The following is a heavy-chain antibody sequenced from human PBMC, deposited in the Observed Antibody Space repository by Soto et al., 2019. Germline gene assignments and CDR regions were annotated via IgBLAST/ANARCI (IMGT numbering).Heavy chain of an antibody. J-gene: IGHJ4*02. V-gene: IGHV4-39*01. CDR3: VSQRTTVPTQAYFDY. D-gene: IGHD4-17*01. CDR1: GGSVTNSSYY. Sequence: PSETLSLTCTVSGGSVTNSSYYWGLIRQSPGKGLEWIGSVYYRGRSYSKSSVKSRVTISVDTSKNRFSLSLNSVTDSDTAVYFCVSQRTTVPTQAYFDYWGPGALVTVPQ. CDR2: VYYRGRS.